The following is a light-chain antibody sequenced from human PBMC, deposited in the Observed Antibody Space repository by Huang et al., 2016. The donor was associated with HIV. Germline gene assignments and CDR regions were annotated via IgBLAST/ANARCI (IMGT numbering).Light chain of an antibody. J-gene: IGKJ1*01. Sequence: DIVMTQSPDSLAVSLGERATINCKSSQSVLYSPNNKNCLGWYKQKPGQPPKLLIYWASTRESGVPDRFSGSRSGTDFTLTISSLQAEDVAVYYCQQYYSTPPTFGQGTKVEIK. CDR3: QQYYSTPPT. CDR1: QSVLYSPNNKNC. CDR2: WAS. V-gene: IGKV4-1*01.